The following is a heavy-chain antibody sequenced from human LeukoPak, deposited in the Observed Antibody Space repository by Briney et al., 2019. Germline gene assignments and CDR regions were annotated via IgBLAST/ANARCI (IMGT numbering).Heavy chain of an antibody. CDR2: IYSGGST. CDR3: ARVAGSWFDP. J-gene: IGHJ5*02. D-gene: IGHD6-19*01. CDR1: GFTVSSDY. Sequence: GGSLRLSCAASGFTVSSDYMSWVRQAPGKGLEWVSVIYSGGSTYYADSVKGRFTISRHNSKNTLYLQMNSLRAEDTAVYYCARVAGSWFDPWGQGTLVTVSS. V-gene: IGHV3-53*04.